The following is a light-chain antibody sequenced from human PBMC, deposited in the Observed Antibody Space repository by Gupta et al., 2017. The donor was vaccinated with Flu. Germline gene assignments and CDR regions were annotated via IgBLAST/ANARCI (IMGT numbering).Light chain of an antibody. CDR3: SSYAGSNNLV. CDR1: SSNVGGYNY. Sequence: QSALTQPPSASRSPGPSVTSSCTGSSSNVGGYNYVSWYQQPPGKAPKLMIYEVSKRPTGVPYRFSGSKSGNTASLTVSELQDEDEADYYGSSYAGSNNLVFGGGTKLTVL. J-gene: IGLJ3*02. CDR2: EVS. V-gene: IGLV2-8*02.